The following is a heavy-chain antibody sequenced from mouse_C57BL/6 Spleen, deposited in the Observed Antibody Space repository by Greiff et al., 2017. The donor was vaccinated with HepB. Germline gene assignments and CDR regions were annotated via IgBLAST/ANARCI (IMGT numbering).Heavy chain of an antibody. CDR2: IDPSDSYT. CDR3: ARDYVFAY. Sequence: QVQLQQPGAELVRPGTSVKLSCKASGYTFTSYWMHWVKQRPGQGLEWIGVIDPSDSYTNYNQKFKGKATLTVDTSSSTAYMQLSSLTSEDSAVYYCARDYVFAYWGQGTLVTVSA. D-gene: IGHD1-1*01. J-gene: IGHJ3*01. V-gene: IGHV1-59*01. CDR1: GYTFTSYW.